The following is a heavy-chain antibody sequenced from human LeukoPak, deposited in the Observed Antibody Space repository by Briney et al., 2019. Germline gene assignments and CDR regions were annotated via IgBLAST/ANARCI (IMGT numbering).Heavy chain of an antibody. V-gene: IGHV3-66*01. CDR2: IYSGGTT. Sequence: GGSLRLSCAASGFTFSSYGMNWVRQTPGKWLEWVSIIYSGGTTSYADSVKGRFTISRDSSKNTVYLHMNSLRAEDTAVYYCHLEGLRGISSGYNIDYWGQGTLVTVSS. J-gene: IGHJ4*02. D-gene: IGHD3-22*01. CDR3: HLEGLRGISSGYNIDY. CDR1: GFTFSSYG.